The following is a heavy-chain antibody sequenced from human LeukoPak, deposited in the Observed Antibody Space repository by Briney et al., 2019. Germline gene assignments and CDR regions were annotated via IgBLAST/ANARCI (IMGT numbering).Heavy chain of an antibody. D-gene: IGHD6-6*01. CDR3: AAKGDSSSSFDY. J-gene: IGHJ4*02. Sequence: GGSLRLSCAASGFTFSSYGMHWVRQAPGKGLEWVAVIWYDGSNKYYADSVRGRFTISRDNSKNTLYLQMNSLRAEDTAVYYCAAKGDSSSSFDYWGQGTLVTVSS. CDR1: GFTFSSYG. CDR2: IWYDGSNK. V-gene: IGHV3-33*01.